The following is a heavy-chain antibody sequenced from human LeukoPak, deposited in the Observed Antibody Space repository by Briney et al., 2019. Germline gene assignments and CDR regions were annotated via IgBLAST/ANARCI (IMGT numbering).Heavy chain of an antibody. Sequence: SETLSLTCTVSGDSISTYYWSWIRQSPGKGLEWIGYIYHSGSTKYNPSLKSRVTISVDTSKKQFSLKLSSVTAADTAVYYCARDGYGGVDYWGQGALVTVSS. CDR1: GDSISTYY. D-gene: IGHD3-10*01. J-gene: IGHJ4*02. CDR3: ARDGYGGVDY. V-gene: IGHV4-59*01. CDR2: IYHSGST.